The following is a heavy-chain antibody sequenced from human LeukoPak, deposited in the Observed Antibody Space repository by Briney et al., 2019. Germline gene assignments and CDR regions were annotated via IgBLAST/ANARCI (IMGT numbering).Heavy chain of an antibody. V-gene: IGHV4-38-2*02. CDR3: ARSLSYYFDY. J-gene: IGHJ4*02. D-gene: IGHD3-16*01. Sequence: SETLSLTCTVSGYSISSGYYWGWIRQPPGKGLEWIGSIYHSGSTYYKPSLKSRVTISGDTSKNQFSLKLSSVTAADTAVYYCARSLSYYFDYWGQGTLVTVSS. CDR1: GYSISSGYY. CDR2: IYHSGST.